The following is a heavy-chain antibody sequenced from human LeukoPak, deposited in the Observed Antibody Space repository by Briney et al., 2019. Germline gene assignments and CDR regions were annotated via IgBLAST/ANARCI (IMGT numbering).Heavy chain of an antibody. Sequence: ASVKVSCKASGYTFTSYGISWVRQAPGQGLEWMGWISAYNGNTNYAQKLQGRVTMTTDTSTSTAYMELRSLRSDDTAVYYCARANTVDDTIHGMDVWGQGTTVTVSS. D-gene: IGHD3-22*01. CDR3: ARANTVDDTIHGMDV. J-gene: IGHJ6*02. CDR2: ISAYNGNT. CDR1: GYTFTSYG. V-gene: IGHV1-18*01.